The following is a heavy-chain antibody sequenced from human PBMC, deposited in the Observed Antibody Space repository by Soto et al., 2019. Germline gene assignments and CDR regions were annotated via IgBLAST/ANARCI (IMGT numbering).Heavy chain of an antibody. J-gene: IGHJ5*01. CDR2: ITNRGTHT. V-gene: IGHV3-21*06. CDR3: TRAHEVAWFDS. D-gene: IGHD2-15*01. Sequence: GSLRLSCTASGFSFSSYTMNWVRQAPGKGLQWVASITNRGTHTYSADSVKGRFTISRDNDKNSLYLQMNNLRAEDTATYYCTRAHEVAWFDSWGLGTLVTVSS. CDR1: GFSFSSYT.